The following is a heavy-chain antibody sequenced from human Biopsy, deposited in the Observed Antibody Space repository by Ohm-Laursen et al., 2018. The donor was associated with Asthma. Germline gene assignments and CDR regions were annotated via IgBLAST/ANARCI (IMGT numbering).Heavy chain of an antibody. J-gene: IGHJ4*02. V-gene: IGHV4-39*01. Sequence: SQTLSLTCTVSGVSISSDYWSWIRQPPGKGMEWIGSMYHSGSPYYHPSLKSRATISVDTSKNQLSLKMSSVTAADTAVYFCVRHQYSSSWSTFDYWGQGALVTVSS. D-gene: IGHD3-22*01. CDR2: MYHSGSP. CDR3: VRHQYSSSWSTFDY. CDR1: GVSISSDY.